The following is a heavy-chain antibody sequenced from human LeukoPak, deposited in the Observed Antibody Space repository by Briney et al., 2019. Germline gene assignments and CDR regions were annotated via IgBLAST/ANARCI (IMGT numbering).Heavy chain of an antibody. D-gene: IGHD3-10*01. Sequence: GGSLRLSCAASGFTFNTYAMSWVRQAPGKGLEWVANIKQDGSEKYYVDSVKGRFTISRDNAKNSLYLQMNSLRAEDTAVYYCARDGPWFGETHFDYWGQGTLVTVSS. J-gene: IGHJ4*02. CDR2: IKQDGSEK. CDR1: GFTFNTYA. CDR3: ARDGPWFGETHFDY. V-gene: IGHV3-7*03.